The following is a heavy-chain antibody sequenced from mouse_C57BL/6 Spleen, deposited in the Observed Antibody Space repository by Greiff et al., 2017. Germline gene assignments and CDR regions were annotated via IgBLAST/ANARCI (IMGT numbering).Heavy chain of an antibody. CDR2: INPNNGGT. D-gene: IGHD2-3*01. Sequence: VQLQQSGPELVKPGASVKIPCKASGYTFTDYNMDWVKQSHGKSLEWIGDINPNNGGTIDNQKFKGKATLTVDKSSSTAYMELRSLTSDDTAVYYCARPVYDGYWYFDVWGTGTTVTVSS. CDR3: ARPVYDGYWYFDV. CDR1: GYTFTDYN. J-gene: IGHJ1*03. V-gene: IGHV1-18*01.